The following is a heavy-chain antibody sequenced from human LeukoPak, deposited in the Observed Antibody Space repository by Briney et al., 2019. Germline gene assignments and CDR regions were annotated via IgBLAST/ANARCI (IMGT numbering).Heavy chain of an antibody. CDR1: GGSFSGYY. CDR2: INHSGST. V-gene: IGHV4-34*01. J-gene: IGHJ3*02. Sequence: PSETLSLTCAVYGGSFSGYYWSWIRQPPKKGLEWIGEINHSGSTNYNPSLKSRVTISVDTSKNQFSLKLSSVTAADTAVYYCAREDPYDSSGYYLDAFDIWGQGTMVTVSS. D-gene: IGHD3-22*01. CDR3: AREDPYDSSGYYLDAFDI.